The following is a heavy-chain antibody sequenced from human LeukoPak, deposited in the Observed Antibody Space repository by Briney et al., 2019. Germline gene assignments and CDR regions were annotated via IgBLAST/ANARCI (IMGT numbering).Heavy chain of an antibody. CDR1: GGSISSSSFY. CDR2: ICYSGST. D-gene: IGHD6-13*01. V-gene: IGHV4-39*01. Sequence: SETLSLTCTVSGGSISSSSFYWGWIRQPPGKGLEWIGSICYSGSTYYNPSLKSRVTISVDTSKNQFSLKLSSVTAADTAVHYCASWYGLAAAIDYWGQGTLVTVSS. J-gene: IGHJ4*02. CDR3: ASWYGLAAAIDY.